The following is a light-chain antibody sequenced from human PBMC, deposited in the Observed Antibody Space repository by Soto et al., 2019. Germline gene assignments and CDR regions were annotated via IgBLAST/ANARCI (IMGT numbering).Light chain of an antibody. CDR2: DVS. CDR3: CSYAGSSTLYV. J-gene: IGLJ1*01. V-gene: IGLV2-11*01. Sequence: QSVLTQPRSVSGSPGQSVTISCTGTSSDVGGYNYVSWYQQHPGKAPKLLIYDVSKRPSGVPDRFSGSKSGNTASLTISGLQADDEADYYCCSYAGSSTLYVFGTGTKVTVL. CDR1: SSDVGGYNY.